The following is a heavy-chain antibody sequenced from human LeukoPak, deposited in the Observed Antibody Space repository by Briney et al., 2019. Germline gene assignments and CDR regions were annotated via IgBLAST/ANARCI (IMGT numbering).Heavy chain of an antibody. CDR2: ISHDSAII. J-gene: IGHJ6*02. CDR1: GFTFSRDS. D-gene: IGHD5-18*01. V-gene: IGHV3-48*01. Sequence: GGSLRLSCAASGFTFSRDSMNWVRQTPGKGLEWISYISHDSAIIYYADSVRGRLTISRDNAKNSLYLQMHSLRAEDTAVYYCARDGGGYSYGVYYYYYGMDVWGQGTTVTVSS. CDR3: ARDGGGYSYGVYYYYYGMDV.